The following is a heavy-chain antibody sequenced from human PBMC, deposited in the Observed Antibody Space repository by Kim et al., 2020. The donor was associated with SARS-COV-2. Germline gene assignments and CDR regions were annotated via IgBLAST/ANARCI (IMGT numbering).Heavy chain of an antibody. J-gene: IGHJ4*02. V-gene: IGHV6-1*01. CDR2: TYYRSKWFR. CDR3: ARDFDF. Sequence: SQTLSLTCAISGDSVSSNTASWNWIRQSPSRGLEWLGRTYYRSKWFRHYAVSVESRITINADTSTNQLSLQLSSVTPEDTAVYYCARDFDFWGQGTLVTVSS. CDR1: GDSVSSNTAS.